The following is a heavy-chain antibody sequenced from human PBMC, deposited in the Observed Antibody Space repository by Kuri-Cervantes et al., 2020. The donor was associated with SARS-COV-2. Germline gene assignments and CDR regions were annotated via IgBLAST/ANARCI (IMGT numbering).Heavy chain of an antibody. Sequence: ASVKVSCKASGYTFTSCYMHWVRQAPGQGLEWMGWISAYNGDTSYAQKFQGRVTVTRDTSTSTAYMELRSLRPDDTAVYYCARDQGSSGYYPFLDYYYYGMDVWGQGTTVTVSS. J-gene: IGHJ6*02. CDR3: ARDQGSSGYYPFLDYYYYGMDV. CDR1: GYTFTSCY. CDR2: ISAYNGDT. D-gene: IGHD3-22*01. V-gene: IGHV1-18*04.